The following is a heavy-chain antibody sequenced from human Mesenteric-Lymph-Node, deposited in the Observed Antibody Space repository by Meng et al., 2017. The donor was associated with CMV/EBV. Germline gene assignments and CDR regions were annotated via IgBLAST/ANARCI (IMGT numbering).Heavy chain of an antibody. J-gene: IGHJ5*02. CDR2: IKEDGNEK. V-gene: IGHV3-7*01. D-gene: IGHD2-8*01. CDR1: GFTFSNAW. Sequence: GESLKISCAASGFTFSNAWMSWVRQAPGKGLEWVGNIKEDGNEKNYVDSVKGRFTISRDNAKNSLFLQMSSLRVEDTAVYYCARGCTIGTPWGQGTLVTVSS. CDR3: ARGCTIGTP.